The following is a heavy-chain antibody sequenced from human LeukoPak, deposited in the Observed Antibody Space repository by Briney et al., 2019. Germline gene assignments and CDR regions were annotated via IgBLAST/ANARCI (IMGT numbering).Heavy chain of an antibody. CDR2: ISGNGVTT. J-gene: IGHJ6*02. CDR1: GFSFRGDY. V-gene: IGHV3-64*01. CDR3: ARDTNREQDI. Sequence: GGSLRLSCAASGFSFRGDYIHWVRQAPGQGLEYVSAISGNGVTTHYTNSVKGRFTISRDNFKNTVYLQMGSLSTEDTAVYYCARDTNREQDIWGQGTTVTVS. D-gene: IGHD2-2*01.